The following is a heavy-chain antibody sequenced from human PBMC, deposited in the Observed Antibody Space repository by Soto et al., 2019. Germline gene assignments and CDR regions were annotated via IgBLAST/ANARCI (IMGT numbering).Heavy chain of an antibody. J-gene: IGHJ6*03. V-gene: IGHV3-33*01. CDR1: GFTFSSYG. Sequence: PGGSLRLSCAASGFTFSSYGMHWVRQAPGKGLEWVAVIWYDGSNKYYADSVKGRFTISRDNSKNTLYLQMNSLRAEDTAVYYCARASHCSSTSCYAEPLDMDVWGKGTTVTVSS. CDR2: IWYDGSNK. CDR3: ARASHCSSTSCYAEPLDMDV. D-gene: IGHD2-2*01.